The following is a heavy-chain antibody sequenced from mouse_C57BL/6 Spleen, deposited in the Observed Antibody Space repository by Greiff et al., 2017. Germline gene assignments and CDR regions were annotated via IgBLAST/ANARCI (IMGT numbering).Heavy chain of an antibody. D-gene: IGHD2-5*01. Sequence: VQLQQSVPELVRPGASVKISCTASGFNFTNSYMHWVKQRPEQCLEWIGRIDPANGSTKYGPKFQGKATITEDTSSSTAYLQLSSLTSEDTAIYYCARRGLYSNDFDYWGQGTTLTVSS. V-gene: IGHV14-3*01. J-gene: IGHJ2*01. CDR3: ARRGLYSNDFDY. CDR1: GFNFTNSY. CDR2: IDPANGST.